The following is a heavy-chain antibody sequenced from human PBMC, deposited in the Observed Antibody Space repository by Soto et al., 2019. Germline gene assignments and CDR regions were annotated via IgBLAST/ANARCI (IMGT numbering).Heavy chain of an antibody. CDR2: IWYDGSNK. Sequence: PGGPLRLSCAASGFTFSSYGMHWVRQAPGKGLEWVAVIWYDGSNKYYADSVKGRFTISRDNSKNTLYLQMNSLRAEDTAVYYCARAVTYYDILTGIDYWGQGTLVTVSS. D-gene: IGHD3-9*01. CDR1: GFTFSSYG. V-gene: IGHV3-33*01. J-gene: IGHJ4*02. CDR3: ARAVTYYDILTGIDY.